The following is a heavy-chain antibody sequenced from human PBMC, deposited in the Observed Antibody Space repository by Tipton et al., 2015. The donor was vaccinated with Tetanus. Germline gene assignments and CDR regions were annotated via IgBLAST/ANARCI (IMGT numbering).Heavy chain of an antibody. Sequence: SLRLSCAASGFTFSGSAMHWVRQASGKGLEWVGRIRSKANSYATACAASVKGRFTISRDDSKNTAYLQMNSLKTEDTAVYYCTRGTVVAAQNYYYYGMDVWGQGTTVTVSS. CDR3: TRGTVVAAQNYYYYGMDV. D-gene: IGHD2-15*01. J-gene: IGHJ6*02. V-gene: IGHV3-73*01. CDR2: IRSKANSYAT. CDR1: GFTFSGSA.